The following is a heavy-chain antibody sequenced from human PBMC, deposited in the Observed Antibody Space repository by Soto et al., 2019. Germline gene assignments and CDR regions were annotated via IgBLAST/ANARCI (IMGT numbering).Heavy chain of an antibody. J-gene: IGHJ6*02. CDR3: ASYFWSGYTYYYYYGMGV. CDR1: GGTFSSYA. V-gene: IGHV1-69*01. Sequence: QVQLVQSGAEVKKPGSSVKVSCKASGGTFSSYAISWVRQAPGQGLEWMGGIIPIFGTANYAQKFQGRVTITADESTSTAYMELSSLRSEDTAVYYCASYFWSGYTYYYYYGMGVWGQGTTVTVSS. CDR2: IIPIFGTA. D-gene: IGHD3-3*01.